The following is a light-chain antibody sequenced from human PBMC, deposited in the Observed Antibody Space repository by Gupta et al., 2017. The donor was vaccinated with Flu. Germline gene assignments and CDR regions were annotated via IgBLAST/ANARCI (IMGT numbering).Light chain of an antibody. V-gene: IGKV2-28*01. CDR2: LGS. CDR1: QSRLHSNGSNY. CDR3: MQALQTPFT. Sequence: EIAMTHSPLSLPVTPGEPASISRRSSQSRLHSNGSNYLDWYRQKPGQSPQLLIYLGSSRASGVPERFSGSGSGTDFTLKISRVEAEDVGIYYCMQALQTPFTFGAGTKVDIK. J-gene: IGKJ3*01.